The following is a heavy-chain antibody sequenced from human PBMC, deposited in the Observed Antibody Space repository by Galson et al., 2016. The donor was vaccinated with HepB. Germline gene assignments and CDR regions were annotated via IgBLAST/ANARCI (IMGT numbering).Heavy chain of an antibody. CDR3: ARKGGIYSPWGY. D-gene: IGHD3-10*01. Sequence: SLRLSCAASGFTFSNYWMYWVRQAPGKGLEWVANIKQDGSEKYYADSVKGRFTISRDNAKNSMYLQMNSLRAEDTAVYYCARKGGIYSPWGYWGQVTLVTVSS. J-gene: IGHJ4*02. V-gene: IGHV3-7*03. CDR1: GFTFSNYW. CDR2: IKQDGSEK.